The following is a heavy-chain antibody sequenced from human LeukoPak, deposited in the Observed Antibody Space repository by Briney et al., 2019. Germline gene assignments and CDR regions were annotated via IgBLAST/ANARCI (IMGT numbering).Heavy chain of an antibody. D-gene: IGHD3-9*01. Sequence: PSETLSLTCSVSGDSVSSSIYLWGWLRQPPGKGLEWIGNINYIGSSPYTTSLNSRLIMSPDPSKKRFSLKMTSVTAADTAVYYCARLSKGRYFDYIFDFWGQGALVTVSS. J-gene: IGHJ4*02. CDR2: INYIGSS. V-gene: IGHV4-39*01. CDR3: ARLSKGRYFDYIFDF. CDR1: GDSVSSSIYL.